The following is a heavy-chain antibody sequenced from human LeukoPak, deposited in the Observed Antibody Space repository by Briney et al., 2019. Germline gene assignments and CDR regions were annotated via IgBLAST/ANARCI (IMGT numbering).Heavy chain of an antibody. Sequence: GGSLRLSCAASGFTVSSNYMSWVRQAPGKGLEWVSAIYSGGSTYYADSVKGRFTISRDNSKNTLYLQMSSLRPEDTAVYYCVKALTDDALDIWGQGTMVTVSS. CDR3: VKALTDDALDI. CDR1: GFTVSSNY. CDR2: IYSGGST. J-gene: IGHJ3*02. V-gene: IGHV3-53*05.